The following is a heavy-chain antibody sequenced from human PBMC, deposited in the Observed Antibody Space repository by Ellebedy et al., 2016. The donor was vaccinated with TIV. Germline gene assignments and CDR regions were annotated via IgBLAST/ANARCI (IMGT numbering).Heavy chain of an antibody. CDR1: GYMFSTYW. V-gene: IGHV5-51*01. CDR2: IYPGDPDT. J-gene: IGHJ6*02. D-gene: IGHD3-10*01. Sequence: GASLKISCEGSGYMFSTYWIAWVRQMPGKGLEWMGIIYPGDPDTTYSPSFRGQVTMSVDKSINTVYLQWNSLKASDTAMYYCARRMGRGVKGKFPLDVWGQGTTVIVSS. CDR3: ARRMGRGVKGKFPLDV.